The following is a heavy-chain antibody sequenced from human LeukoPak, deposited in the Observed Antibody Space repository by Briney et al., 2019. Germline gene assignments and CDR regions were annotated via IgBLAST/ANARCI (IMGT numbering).Heavy chain of an antibody. D-gene: IGHD6-13*01. CDR1: GFSLSTSGMC. CDR2: IDWDDDK. J-gene: IGHJ4*02. Sequence: SGPTLVNPTQTLPLTCTLSGFSLSTSGMCVSWIRQPPGKALEWLARIDWDDDKYYSTSLKTRLTISKDTSKNQVVLTMTNMDPVDTATYYCARIRGSRYYFDYWGQGTLVTVSS. V-gene: IGHV2-70*11. CDR3: ARIRGSRYYFDY.